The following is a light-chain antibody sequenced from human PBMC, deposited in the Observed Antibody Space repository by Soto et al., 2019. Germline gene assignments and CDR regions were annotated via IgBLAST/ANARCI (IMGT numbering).Light chain of an antibody. J-gene: IGKJ1*01. Sequence: ETVLTQSPGTLSLSPGERATLSCRASQSVSSNYLAWYQQKPGQAPRLLIYGASTRATGIPDRFSGSGSGTEFTLNISRLEPEDFAVYYCQQFCRSPPSWTFGQGTKVEIK. V-gene: IGKV3-20*01. CDR2: GAS. CDR1: QSVSSNY. CDR3: QQFCRSPPSWT.